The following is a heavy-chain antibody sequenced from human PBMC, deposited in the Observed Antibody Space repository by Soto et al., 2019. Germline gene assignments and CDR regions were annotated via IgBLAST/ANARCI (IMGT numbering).Heavy chain of an antibody. CDR3: ARVWGGAFDI. CDR1: GGSISSYY. Sequence: SETLSLTCTVSGGSISSYYWSWIRQPPGKGLEWIGYIYYSGSTNYXPXXXXXXXXXXXTXXNQFSLKLSSVTAADTAVYYCARVWGGAFDIWGQGTMVTVSS. J-gene: IGHJ3*02. CDR2: IYYSGST. D-gene: IGHD3-10*01. V-gene: IGHV4-59*01.